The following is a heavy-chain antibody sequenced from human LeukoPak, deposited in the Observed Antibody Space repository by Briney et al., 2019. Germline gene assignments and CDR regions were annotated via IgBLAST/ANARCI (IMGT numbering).Heavy chain of an antibody. CDR3: AKGLWGAYYYGMDV. CDR2: ISGRGVTT. Sequence: PGGSLRLSCAASGFTFSDYYMSWIRQAPGKGLEWVSVISGRGVTTDYADSVMGRSTISRDNSRNALYQQLDSLRAEDTAIYFCAKGLWGAYYYGMDVWGQGTTVTVSS. J-gene: IGHJ6*02. V-gene: IGHV3-23*01. CDR1: GFTFSDYY. D-gene: IGHD3-16*01.